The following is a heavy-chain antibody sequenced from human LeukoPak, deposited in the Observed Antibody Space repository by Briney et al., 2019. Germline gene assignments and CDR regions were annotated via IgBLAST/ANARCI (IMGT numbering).Heavy chain of an antibody. Sequence: GASVKVPCKASGYTFTSYGISWVRQAPGQGLEWMGWISAYNGNTNYAQKLQGRVTMTTDTSTSTAYMELRSLRSDDTAVYYCARDLYGANYYGSGSCFDYWGQGTLVTVSS. CDR3: ARDLYGANYYGSGSCFDY. V-gene: IGHV1-18*01. CDR2: ISAYNGNT. CDR1: GYTFTSYG. J-gene: IGHJ4*02. D-gene: IGHD3-10*01.